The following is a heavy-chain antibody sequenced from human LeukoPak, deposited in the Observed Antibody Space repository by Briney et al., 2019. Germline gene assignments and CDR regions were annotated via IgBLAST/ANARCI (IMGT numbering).Heavy chain of an antibody. CDR3: ARDREGPGGWFDP. D-gene: IGHD1-26*01. CDR2: INPSGGST. Sequence: ASVNVSFTASGYTFTSYYMHWVRQAPGQGLEWMGIINPSGGSTSYAQKFQGRVTMTRDTSTSTVYMELSSLRSEDTAVYYCARDREGPGGWFDPWGQGTLVTVSS. CDR1: GYTFTSYY. V-gene: IGHV1-46*01. J-gene: IGHJ5*02.